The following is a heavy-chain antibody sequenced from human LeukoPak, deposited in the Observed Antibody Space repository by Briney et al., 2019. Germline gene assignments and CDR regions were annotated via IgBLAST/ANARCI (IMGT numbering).Heavy chain of an antibody. J-gene: IGHJ4*02. CDR2: IYYSGST. CDR3: ARSYVDYVWGSYRYKGAHFDY. Sequence: PSETLSLTCTVSGGSISSYYWGWIRQPPGKGLEWIGSIYYSGSTYYNPSLKSRVTISVDTSKNQFSLKLSSVTAADTAVYYCARSYVDYVWGSYRYKGAHFDYWGQGTLVTVSS. D-gene: IGHD3-16*02. V-gene: IGHV4-39*07. CDR1: GGSISSYY.